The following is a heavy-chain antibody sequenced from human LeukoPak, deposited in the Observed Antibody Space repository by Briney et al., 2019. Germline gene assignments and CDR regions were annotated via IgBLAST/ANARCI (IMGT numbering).Heavy chain of an antibody. V-gene: IGHV4-34*01. CDR1: GGSFSGYY. CDR3: ARDGCSSTSCYIGYWFDP. Sequence: SEPLSLTCAVYGGSFSGYYWSWIRQPPGKGLEWIGEINHSGSTNYIESLKSRVTISVDTSKNQFSLKLSSVTAADTAVYYCARDGCSSTSCYIGYWFDPWGQGTLVTVSS. D-gene: IGHD2-2*02. CDR2: INHSGST. J-gene: IGHJ5*02.